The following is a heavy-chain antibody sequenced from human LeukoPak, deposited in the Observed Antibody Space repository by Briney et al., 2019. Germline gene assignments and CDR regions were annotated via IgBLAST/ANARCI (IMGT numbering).Heavy chain of an antibody. D-gene: IGHD3-10*01. Sequence: GGSLRLSCAASGFTFSSYAMSWVRQAPGKGLEWVSAISGSGGSTYYADSVKGRFTISRDNSKNTLYLQMNSLRAEDTAVYYCAKDQGVRVTLVRGGLDYWGQGTLVTGFS. J-gene: IGHJ4*02. CDR3: AKDQGVRVTLVRGGLDY. CDR1: GFTFSSYA. V-gene: IGHV3-23*01. CDR2: ISGSGGST.